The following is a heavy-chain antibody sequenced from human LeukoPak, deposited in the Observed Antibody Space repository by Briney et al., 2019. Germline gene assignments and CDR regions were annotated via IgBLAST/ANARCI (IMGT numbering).Heavy chain of an antibody. Sequence: ASVKVSCKASGYTFTSYGISWVRQAPGQGPEGMGCISAYNGNTNYVQKLQGRVTMTTDTSTSTTYMELRSLRSDDTAVYYCARDCDGRTGCYVRDYWGQGTPVTVSS. V-gene: IGHV1-18*01. D-gene: IGHD2-2*01. CDR3: ARDCDGRTGCYVRDY. CDR2: ISAYNGNT. CDR1: GYTFTSYG. J-gene: IGHJ4*02.